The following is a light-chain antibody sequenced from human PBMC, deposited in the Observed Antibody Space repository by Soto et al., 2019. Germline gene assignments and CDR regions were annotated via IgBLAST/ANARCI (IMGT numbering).Light chain of an antibody. CDR1: SSDIGAYNF. CDR3: SSYAGSNNLV. J-gene: IGLJ2*01. CDR2: GVS. V-gene: IGLV2-8*01. Sequence: QSALTQPPSASGSPGQSVSISCTGTSSDIGAYNFVSWYQQHPGKAPRLMIYGVSKRPSGVPDRFSGSKSGNTASLTVSGLQAEDEADYYCSSYAGSNNLVFGGGTKVTVL.